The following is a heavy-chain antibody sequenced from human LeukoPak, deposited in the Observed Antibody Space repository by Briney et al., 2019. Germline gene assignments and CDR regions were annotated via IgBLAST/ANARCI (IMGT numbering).Heavy chain of an antibody. CDR2: IYTSGST. Sequence: SETLSLTCTDSGGSISSGNYYWSWIRQPAGKGLEWIGHIYTSGSTNYNPSLKSRVTISVDTSKNQFSLKLSSVTAADTAVYYCARLGSKRNYYYYYYMDVWGKGTTVTVSS. CDR1: GGSISSGNYY. D-gene: IGHD2-15*01. CDR3: ARLGSKRNYYYYYYMDV. J-gene: IGHJ6*03. V-gene: IGHV4-61*09.